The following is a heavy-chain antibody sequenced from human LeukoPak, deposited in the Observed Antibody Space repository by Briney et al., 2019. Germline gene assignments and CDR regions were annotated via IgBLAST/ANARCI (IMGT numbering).Heavy chain of an antibody. CDR1: GGSISSSSYY. J-gene: IGHJ5*02. CDR3: ARGAHYSSSLWGKLNVYNCFGP. V-gene: IGHV4-39*07. D-gene: IGHD6-13*01. CDR2: IYYSGST. Sequence: SETLSLTCTVSGGSISSSSYYWGWIRQPPGKGLEWIGSIYYSGSTYYNPSLKSRVTISVDTSKNQFSLRLSSVTAADTAVYYCARGAHYSSSLWGKLNVYNCFGPWGQGALVTVSS.